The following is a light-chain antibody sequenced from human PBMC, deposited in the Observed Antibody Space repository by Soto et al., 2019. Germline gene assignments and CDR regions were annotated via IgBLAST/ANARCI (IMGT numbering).Light chain of an antibody. J-gene: IGLJ3*02. Sequence: QSALTQPASVSGSPGQSITISCTGIRSDVGSYEFVSWYQQHPGKAPKLMIFDDSRPSGVSNRFSGSKSGNTASLTISGLQAEDEGDYYCCSNAGTRTVFGGGTKLTVL. V-gene: IGLV2-23*01. CDR2: DDS. CDR1: RSDVGSYEF. CDR3: CSNAGTRTV.